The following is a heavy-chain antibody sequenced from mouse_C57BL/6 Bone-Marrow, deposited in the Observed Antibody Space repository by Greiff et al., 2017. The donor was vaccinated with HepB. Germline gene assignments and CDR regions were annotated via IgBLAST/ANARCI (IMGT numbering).Heavy chain of an antibody. J-gene: IGHJ4*01. V-gene: IGHV1-69*01. CDR2: IDPSDSYT. D-gene: IGHD1-3*01. CDR1: GYTFTSYW. CDR3: ARWSGNHPFDYAMDY. Sequence: VKLQQPGAELVMPGASVKLSCKASGYTFTSYWMHWVKQRPGQGLEWIGEIDPSDSYTNYNQKFKGKSTLTVDKSSSTAYMQLSSLTSEDSAVYYCARWSGNHPFDYAMDYWGQGTSVTVSS.